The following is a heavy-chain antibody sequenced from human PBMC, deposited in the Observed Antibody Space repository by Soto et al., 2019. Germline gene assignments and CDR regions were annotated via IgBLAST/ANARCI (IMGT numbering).Heavy chain of an antibody. J-gene: IGHJ5*02. D-gene: IGHD2-2*02. Sequence: EVQLLESGGGMVQPGGSLRLSCAASGFTFSSYAMSWVRQAPGTGLEWVSTISGSGSSTYYADSVKGRFTISRDNSENTLYLLMNSLRADDTAIYYCAKGPVAAAAIGWFDPWGQGTLVTVSS. CDR1: GFTFSSYA. CDR2: ISGSGSST. V-gene: IGHV3-23*01. CDR3: AKGPVAAAAIGWFDP.